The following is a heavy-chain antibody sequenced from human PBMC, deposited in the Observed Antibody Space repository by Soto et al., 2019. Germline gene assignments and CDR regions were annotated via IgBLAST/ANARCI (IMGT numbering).Heavy chain of an antibody. J-gene: IGHJ6*02. CDR3: AREGYGSRHYYYSMDV. D-gene: IGHD3-10*01. CDR2: ISSSGSTI. CDR1: GFTFSNYE. V-gene: IGHV3-48*03. Sequence: GGSLRLSCAASGFTFSNYEMNWVRQAPGKGLEWVSYISSSGSTIYYADSVKGRFTISRDNAKNSLYLQMNSLGAEDTAIYYCAREGYGSRHYYYSMDVWGQGTTVTVSS.